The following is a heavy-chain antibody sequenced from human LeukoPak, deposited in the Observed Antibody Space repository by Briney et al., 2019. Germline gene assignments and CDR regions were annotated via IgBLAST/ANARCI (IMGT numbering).Heavy chain of an antibody. D-gene: IGHD3-9*01. Sequence: GGSLRLSCAASGFTFSDYGMHWVRQAPGKGLEWVAVISYDASNKCYPVSVEGRFTVSRDNSENTLYLQMNGVRVEDTAVYYCARDRSSGGLRYFDWLFYLWGQGTLVTVSS. V-gene: IGHV3-30*03. CDR3: ARDRSSGGLRYFDWLFYL. J-gene: IGHJ5*02. CDR2: ISYDASNK. CDR1: GFTFSDYG.